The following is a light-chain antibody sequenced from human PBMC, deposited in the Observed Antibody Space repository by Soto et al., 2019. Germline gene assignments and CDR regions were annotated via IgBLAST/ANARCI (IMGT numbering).Light chain of an antibody. CDR2: DVS. J-gene: IGLJ3*02. CDR1: SSDVGDYNY. V-gene: IGLV2-11*01. Sequence: QSALTEPRSVSGSPGQSVTISCTGTSSDVGDYNYVSWYQQYPGKAPKLVIYDVSKRPSGVPDRFSGSKSGNTASLTISGLQAEDEADYYCCSFAGSYTFSVFGGGTKLTVL. CDR3: CSFAGSYTFSV.